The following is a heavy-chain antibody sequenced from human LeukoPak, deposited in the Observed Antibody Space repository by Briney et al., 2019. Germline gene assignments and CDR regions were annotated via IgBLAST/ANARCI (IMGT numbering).Heavy chain of an antibody. CDR3: ARGRGSGSFLSLDAFDL. J-gene: IGHJ3*01. Sequence: GRSLRLSCAASGFTFSSYAMHWVRQAPGKGLEWVAVISYDGSNKYYADSVKGRFTISRDNSKSTVSLQMNNLRPEDTAVYFCARGRGSGSFLSLDAFDLWGQGTMVIVSS. CDR1: GFTFSSYA. V-gene: IGHV3-30-3*01. D-gene: IGHD3-10*01. CDR2: ISYDGSNK.